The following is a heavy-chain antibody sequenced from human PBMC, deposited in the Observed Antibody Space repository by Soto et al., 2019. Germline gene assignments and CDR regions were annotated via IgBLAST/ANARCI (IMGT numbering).Heavy chain of an antibody. V-gene: IGHV3-30-3*01. J-gene: IGHJ4*02. CDR2: ISYDGSNK. CDR3: ARSPEDSSGWYYFDY. Sequence: QVQLVESGGGVVQPGRSLRLSCAASGFTFSSYAMHWVRQAPGKGLEWVAVISYDGSNKYYADSVKGRFTISRDNSKNTLYLQMNSLRAEDMAVYYCARSPEDSSGWYYFDYWGQGTLVTVSS. CDR1: GFTFSSYA. D-gene: IGHD6-19*01.